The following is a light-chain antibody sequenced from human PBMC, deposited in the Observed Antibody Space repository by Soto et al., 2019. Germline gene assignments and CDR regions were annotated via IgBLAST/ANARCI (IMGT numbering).Light chain of an antibody. V-gene: IGKV3-20*01. J-gene: IGKJ5*01. CDR1: QSVSSSY. CDR2: GAS. Sequence: EIVLTQSPGTLSLSPGEGATLSCRASQSVSSSYLAWYQQKPGQAPRLVIYGASSRATGIPDRFSGSESGTDFTLTISRLEPEDFAVYYCQQYGSSPITFGQGTRRRL. CDR3: QQYGSSPIT.